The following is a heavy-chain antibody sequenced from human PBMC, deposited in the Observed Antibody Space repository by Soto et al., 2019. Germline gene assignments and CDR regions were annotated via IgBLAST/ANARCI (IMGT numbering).Heavy chain of an antibody. V-gene: IGHV3-30-3*01. D-gene: IGHD1-26*01. CDR3: ARDSASWELLGGGFDY. J-gene: IGHJ4*02. Sequence: QVQLVESGGGVVQPGRSLRLSCAASGFTFSSYAMHRVRQAPGKGLEWVAVISYDGSNKYYADSVKGRFTISRDNSKNTLYLQMNSLRAEDTAVYYCARDSASWELLGGGFDYWGQGTLVTVSS. CDR1: GFTFSSYA. CDR2: ISYDGSNK.